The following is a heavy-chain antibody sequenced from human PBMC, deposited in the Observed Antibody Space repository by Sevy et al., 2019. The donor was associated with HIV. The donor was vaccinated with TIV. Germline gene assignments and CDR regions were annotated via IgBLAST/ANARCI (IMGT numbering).Heavy chain of an antibody. Sequence: SETLSLTCAVYGGSFSGFYLSWIRQPPGKGLEWIGEIIHTGNTNYNPSLKSRVTISVDTSKNQFSLNLTSVTAADTAVYYCARGQWEHLYWGQGTLVTVSS. J-gene: IGHJ4*02. CDR1: GGSFSGFY. CDR2: IIHTGNT. CDR3: ARGQWEHLY. D-gene: IGHD1-26*01. V-gene: IGHV4-34*01.